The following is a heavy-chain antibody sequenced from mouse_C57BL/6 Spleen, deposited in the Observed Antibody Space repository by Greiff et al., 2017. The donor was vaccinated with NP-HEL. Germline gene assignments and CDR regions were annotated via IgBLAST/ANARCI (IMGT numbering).Heavy chain of an antibody. CDR2: IYPGDGDT. Sequence: QVQLKESGPELVKPGASVKISCKASGYAFSSSWMNWVKQRPGKGLEWIGRIYPGDGDTNYNGKFKGKATLTADKSSSTAYMQLSSLTSEDSAVYFCARNYDGYYVPYFDYWGQGTTLTVSS. CDR1: GYAFSSSW. J-gene: IGHJ2*01. V-gene: IGHV1-82*01. CDR3: ARNYDGYYVPYFDY. D-gene: IGHD2-3*01.